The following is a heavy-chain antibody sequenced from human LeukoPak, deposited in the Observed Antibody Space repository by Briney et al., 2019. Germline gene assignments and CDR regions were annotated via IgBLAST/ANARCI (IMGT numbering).Heavy chain of an antibody. V-gene: IGHV3-21*01. Sequence: GRSLRLSCAASGFTFSSNGMHWVRQAPGKGLEWVSSITSGSSYIYYADSVKGRFTISRDNAKNSLYLQMNSLRAEDTAVYYCARKPPVDTRMVDYWGQGTLVTVSS. CDR2: ITSGSSYI. J-gene: IGHJ4*02. D-gene: IGHD5-18*01. CDR1: GFTFSSNG. CDR3: ARKPPVDTRMVDY.